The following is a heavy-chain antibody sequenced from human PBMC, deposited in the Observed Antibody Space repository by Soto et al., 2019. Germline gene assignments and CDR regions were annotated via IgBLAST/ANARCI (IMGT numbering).Heavy chain of an antibody. D-gene: IGHD4-17*01. Sequence: PGGSRRHCCPSSGFPFRSYGIPWVRQAPGKGLEWVAVISYDGSNKYYADSVKGRFTISRDNSKNTLYLQMNSLRAEDTAIYYCAKNGRDTTLTTLDYWAQGT. J-gene: IGHJ4*02. CDR3: AKNGRDTTLTTLDY. CDR2: ISYDGSNK. CDR1: GFPFRSYG. V-gene: IGHV3-30*18.